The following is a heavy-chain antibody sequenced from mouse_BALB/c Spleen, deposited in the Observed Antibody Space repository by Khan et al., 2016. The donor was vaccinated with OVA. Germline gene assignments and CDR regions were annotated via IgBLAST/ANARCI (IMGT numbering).Heavy chain of an antibody. J-gene: IGHJ1*01. CDR3: ARVGNYWYFDV. CDR2: INTYTGEP. Sequence: QIQLVQSGPELKKPGETVNISCKASGYTFTNYGMTWVKQAPGKALKWMGWINTYTGEPTYADDFKGRFALSVETSASTAYLQINNLKDEDTATYFCARVGNYWYFDVWGAGTTVTVSS. D-gene: IGHD2-1*01. CDR1: GYTFTNYG. V-gene: IGHV9-3-1*01.